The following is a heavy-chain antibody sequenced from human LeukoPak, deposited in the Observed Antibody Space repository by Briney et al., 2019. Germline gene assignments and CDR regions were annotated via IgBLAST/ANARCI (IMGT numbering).Heavy chain of an antibody. Sequence: GGSLRLSCAASGFTFDDYAMHWVRQAPGKGLEWVSGISWNSGSIGYADSVKGQFTISRDNAKNSLYLQMNSLRAEDTALYYCAKGLAGATDDAFDIWGQGTMVTVSS. CDR3: AKGLAGATDDAFDI. V-gene: IGHV3-9*01. CDR2: ISWNSGSI. D-gene: IGHD1-26*01. J-gene: IGHJ3*02. CDR1: GFTFDDYA.